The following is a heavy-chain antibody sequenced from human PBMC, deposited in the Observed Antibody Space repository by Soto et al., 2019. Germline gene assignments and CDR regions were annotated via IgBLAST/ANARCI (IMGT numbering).Heavy chain of an antibody. D-gene: IGHD6-19*01. CDR1: GFTFSNSA. CDR3: AADVIAVAGDFDH. CDR2: IVVGSGHP. Sequence: SVKVSCKASGFTFSNSAVQWVRQSRGQRLEWMGWIVVGSGHPNLAQKFQDRVTLTRDMSTGTAYMELSSLRSEDTAVYYCAADVIAVAGDFDHWGQGTQVTVSS. J-gene: IGHJ4*02. V-gene: IGHV1-58*01.